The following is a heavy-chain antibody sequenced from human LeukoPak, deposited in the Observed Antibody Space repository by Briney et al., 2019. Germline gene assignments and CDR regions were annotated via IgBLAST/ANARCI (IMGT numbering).Heavy chain of an antibody. J-gene: IGHJ3*02. V-gene: IGHV3-23*01. CDR1: GYTLSSYA. Sequence: PGGSLRLSCAASGYTLSSYAMSWVRQAPGKGLEWVSVISGSGGSTFYADSVKGRFTISRDNSKNTLYLQMNSLRAEDTAVYYCAKGFRGGYPFDDFDIWGQGTMVTVSS. CDR2: ISGSGGST. CDR3: AKGFRGGYPFDDFDI. D-gene: IGHD3-3*01.